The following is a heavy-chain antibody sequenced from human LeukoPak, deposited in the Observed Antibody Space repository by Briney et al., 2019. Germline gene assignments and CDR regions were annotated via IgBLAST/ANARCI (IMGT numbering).Heavy chain of an antibody. J-gene: IGHJ4*02. D-gene: IGHD3-16*01. CDR1: GGSISSSSYY. V-gene: IGHV4-39*07. CDR2: IYNTGST. Sequence: PSETLSLTSTVSGGSISSSSYYWGWVRQPPGKGLEWIGTIYNTGSTYYNPSLKSRVTISVDTSKNQFSLKLSSVTAADTAVYCCARNASTGYFDYWGQGTLVTVSS. CDR3: ARNASTGYFDY.